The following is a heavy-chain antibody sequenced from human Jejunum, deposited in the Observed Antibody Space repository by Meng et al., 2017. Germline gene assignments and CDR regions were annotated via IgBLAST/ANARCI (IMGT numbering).Heavy chain of an antibody. CDR3: THSGTIFGHFHQ. Sequence: GESLKISCVVSGLKFDDSWMNWVRPASGKGLEWVGRIKSYSSGGTIDYAAPVKGSFTISRDDSKNTTYLQLNSLKIDDPAVYYCTHSGTIFGHFHQWGQGTLVTVSS. V-gene: IGHV3-15*01. D-gene: IGHD2-2*01. CDR2: IKSYSSGGTI. CDR1: GLKFDDSW. J-gene: IGHJ1*01.